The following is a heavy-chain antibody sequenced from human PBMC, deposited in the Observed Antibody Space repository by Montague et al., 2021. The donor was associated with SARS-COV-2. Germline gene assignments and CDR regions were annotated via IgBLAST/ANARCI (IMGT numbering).Heavy chain of an antibody. Sequence: SVKVSCKASGFGFSSGGVWWVRQARGQRPEWIGWIVIGSGNADYAQKFQGRVTITRDMSTSTVYMELNSLRSDDTAVYYCVANWDLDFWGQGTLVTVSS. CDR1: GFGFSSGG. CDR3: VANWDLDF. V-gene: IGHV1-58*01. CDR2: IVIGSGNA. D-gene: IGHD7-27*01. J-gene: IGHJ4*02.